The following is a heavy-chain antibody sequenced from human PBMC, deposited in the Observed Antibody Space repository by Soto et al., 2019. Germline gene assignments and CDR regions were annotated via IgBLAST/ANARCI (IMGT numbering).Heavy chain of an antibody. Sequence: GESLKISCKGSGYSFTNYWISWVRQMPGKGLEWMGKIDPSDSYTKYRPSFQGHVTISADKSISTAYLQWSSLRASDTAMYYCARQARGYTSSFFDYWGQGTLVTVSS. V-gene: IGHV5-10-1*01. D-gene: IGHD5-18*01. J-gene: IGHJ4*02. CDR2: IDPSDSYT. CDR1: GYSFTNYW. CDR3: ARQARGYTSSFFDY.